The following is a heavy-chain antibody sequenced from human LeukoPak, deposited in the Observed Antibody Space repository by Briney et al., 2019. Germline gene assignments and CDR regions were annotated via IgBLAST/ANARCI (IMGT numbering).Heavy chain of an antibody. CDR3: ARSVAVAATRVRWETFDY. J-gene: IGHJ4*02. D-gene: IGHD2-15*01. V-gene: IGHV4-34*01. CDR2: INHSGST. CDR1: GGSFSGYY. Sequence: ASETLSLTCAVYGGSFSGYYWSWIRQPPGKGLEWIGEINHSGSTNYNPSLKSRVTISVDTSKNQLSLKLSSVTAADTAVYYCARSVAVAATRVRWETFDYWGQGTLVTVSS.